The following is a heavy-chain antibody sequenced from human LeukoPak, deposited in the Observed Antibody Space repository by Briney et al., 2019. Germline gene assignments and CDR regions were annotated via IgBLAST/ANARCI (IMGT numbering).Heavy chain of an antibody. CDR2: IRSKTDGGTT. CDR3: VTDITMVRGVIITIHAFDI. CDR1: GLTFSNAR. Sequence: GGSLRLPCAASGLTFSNARMSWVRQAPGKGREGVGRIRSKTDGGTTDYAAPVKGRFTVSRDDSENTLYLQMNSLETEDTAVYYCVTDITMVRGVIITIHAFDIWGQGTMVTVSS. J-gene: IGHJ3*02. V-gene: IGHV3-15*01. D-gene: IGHD3-10*01.